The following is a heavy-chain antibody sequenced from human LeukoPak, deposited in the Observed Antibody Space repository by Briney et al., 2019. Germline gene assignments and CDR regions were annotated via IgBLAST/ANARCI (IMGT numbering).Heavy chain of an antibody. J-gene: IGHJ4*02. CDR3: AREYYAYVWGSYRSPPL. CDR1: GDSISSYY. D-gene: IGHD3-16*02. Sequence: PSETLSLTCTVSGDSISSYYWSWIRQPPGKGPEWIGYISYSGNTNYNPSLKSRVTISADTSKNQFSMKMTSVTAADTAVYYCAREYYAYVWGSYRSPPLWGQGTLVTVSS. V-gene: IGHV4-59*01. CDR2: ISYSGNT.